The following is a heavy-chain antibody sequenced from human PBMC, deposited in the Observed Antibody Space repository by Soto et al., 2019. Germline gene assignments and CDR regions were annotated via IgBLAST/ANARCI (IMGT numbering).Heavy chain of an antibody. CDR3: ARAGTVTTSSYYYYMDV. Sequence: SETLSLTCTVFGGSISSYYWSWIRQPPGKGLEWIGYIYYSGSTNYNPSLKSRVTISVDTSKNQFSLKLSSVTAADTAVYYCARAGTVTTSSYYYYMDVWGKGTTVTVSS. CDR1: GGSISSYY. V-gene: IGHV4-59*01. J-gene: IGHJ6*03. CDR2: IYYSGST. D-gene: IGHD4-4*01.